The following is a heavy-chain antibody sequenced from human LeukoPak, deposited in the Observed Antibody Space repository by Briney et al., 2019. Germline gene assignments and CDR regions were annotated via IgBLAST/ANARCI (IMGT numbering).Heavy chain of an antibody. CDR2: IYHGGST. V-gene: IGHV4-38-2*02. Sequence: SETLSLTCTVSGYSISSGYYWGWIRQPPGKGLEWIGSIYHGGSTYYNPSLKSRVTISVDTSKNQFSLKLSSVTAADTAVYYCARRPMGYCSSTSCYAEIGRWFDPWGQGTLVTVSS. D-gene: IGHD2-2*01. CDR1: GYSISSGYY. J-gene: IGHJ5*02. CDR3: ARRPMGYCSSTSCYAEIGRWFDP.